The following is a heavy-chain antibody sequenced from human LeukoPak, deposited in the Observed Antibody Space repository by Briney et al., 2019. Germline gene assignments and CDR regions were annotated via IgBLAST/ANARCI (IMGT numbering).Heavy chain of an antibody. J-gene: IGHJ6*02. CDR1: GFTFSSYS. CDR3: AKALNGITMVRETQSYGMDV. CDR2: ISSSSSYI. V-gene: IGHV3-21*01. D-gene: IGHD3-10*01. Sequence: GGSLRLSCAASGFTFSSYSMNWVRQAPGKGLEWVSSISSSSSYIYYADSVKGRFTISRDNAKNSLYLQMNSLRAEDTAVYYCAKALNGITMVRETQSYGMDVWGQGTTVTVSS.